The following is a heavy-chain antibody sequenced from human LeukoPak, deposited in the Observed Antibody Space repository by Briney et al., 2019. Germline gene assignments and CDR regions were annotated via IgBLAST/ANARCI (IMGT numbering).Heavy chain of an antibody. CDR3: ARGGYSSGWYYPPYYYYYMDV. CDR2: INHSGST. CDR1: GVSFRGYY. J-gene: IGHJ6*03. V-gene: IGHV4-34*01. D-gene: IGHD6-19*01. Sequence: PSETLSLTCAVYGVSFRGYYWSWIRQPPGKGLEWIGEINHSGSTNHNPSLKSRVTISVDTSKNQFSLKLSSVTAADTAVYYCARGGYSSGWYYPPYYYYYMDVWGKGTTVTVSS.